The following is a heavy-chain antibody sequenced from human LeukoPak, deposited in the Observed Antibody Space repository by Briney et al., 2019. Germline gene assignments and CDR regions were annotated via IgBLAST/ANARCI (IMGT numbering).Heavy chain of an antibody. CDR1: GFTFNDFA. CDR2: IADART. D-gene: IGHD3-16*01. J-gene: IGHJ3*01. V-gene: IGHV3-23*01. Sequence: GGSLRLSCAASGFTFNDFALTWVRQAPGKELEWVSTIADARTYYADFVKGRFIISRDNSKNMLYLQLDSLRADDTAMYCCARNLGPFDVRGHGTMVTVSS. CDR3: ARNLGPFDV.